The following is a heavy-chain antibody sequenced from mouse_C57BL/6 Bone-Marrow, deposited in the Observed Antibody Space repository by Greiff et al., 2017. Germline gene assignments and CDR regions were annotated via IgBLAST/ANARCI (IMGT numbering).Heavy chain of an antibody. CDR2: ISYDGSN. CDR3: ARERRPLLNSYYAMDY. D-gene: IGHD1-2*01. V-gene: IGHV3-6*01. CDR1: GYSITSGYY. Sequence: DVKLQESGPGLVKPSQSLSLTCSVTGYSITSGYYWNWIRQFPGNKLEWMGYISYDGSNNYNPSLKNRISITRDTSKNQFFLKLNSVTTEDTATYYCARERRPLLNSYYAMDYWGQGTSVTVSS. J-gene: IGHJ4*01.